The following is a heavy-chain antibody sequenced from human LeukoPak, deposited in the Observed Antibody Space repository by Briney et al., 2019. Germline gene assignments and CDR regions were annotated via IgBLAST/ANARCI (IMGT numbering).Heavy chain of an antibody. D-gene: IGHD5-18*01. CDR1: GYSFTNYW. CDR2: IYPGDSDT. CDR3: ARGGGYNYGTFDY. Sequence: GESLKISCKASGYSFTNYWIGWVRQMPGKGLEWMGSIYPGDSDTRYGPSFQGQVTISADKSISTAYLQWGSLKASDTAMYYCARGGGYNYGTFDYWGQGTLVTVSS. J-gene: IGHJ4*02. V-gene: IGHV5-51*01.